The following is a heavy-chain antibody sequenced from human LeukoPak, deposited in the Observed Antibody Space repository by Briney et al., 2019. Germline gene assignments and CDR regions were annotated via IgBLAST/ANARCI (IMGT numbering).Heavy chain of an antibody. Sequence: GGSLRLSCLISGFTLTNYAIHWVRQAPGKGLEWVAVIWYDGSNKYYADSVKGRFTISGDNSKNTLYLQMNSLRAEDTAVYYCARIGYSSSSFDYWGQGTLVTVSS. CDR1: GFTLTNYA. CDR2: IWYDGSNK. D-gene: IGHD6-6*01. J-gene: IGHJ4*02. V-gene: IGHV3-33*01. CDR3: ARIGYSSSSFDY.